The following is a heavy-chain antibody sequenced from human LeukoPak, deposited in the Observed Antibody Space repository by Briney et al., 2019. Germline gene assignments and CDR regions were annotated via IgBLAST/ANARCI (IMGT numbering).Heavy chain of an antibody. CDR3: APSAVLWFGDPTPS. J-gene: IGHJ5*02. D-gene: IGHD3-10*01. V-gene: IGHV1-24*01. Sequence: ASVKVSCEVSGYTLTELSMHWVRQAPGKGLEWMGGFDPEDGETIYAQKFQGRVTMTEDTSTDTAYMELSSLRSEDTAVYYCAPSAVLWFGDPTPSWGQGTLVTVSS. CDR1: GYTLTELS. CDR2: FDPEDGET.